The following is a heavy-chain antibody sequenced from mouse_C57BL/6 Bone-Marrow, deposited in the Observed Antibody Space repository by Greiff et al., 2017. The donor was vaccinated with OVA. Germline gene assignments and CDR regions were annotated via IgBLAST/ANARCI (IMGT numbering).Heavy chain of an antibody. D-gene: IGHD1-1*01. Sequence: EVQLVESGGDLVKPGGSLKLSCAASGFTFSSYGMSWVRQTPDKRLEWVATISSGGSYTYYPDSVKGRFTISRDNAKNTLYLQMSSLKSEDTAMYYCARHYYGSSYYWGKGTTLTVSS. J-gene: IGHJ2*01. CDR3: ARHYYGSSYY. CDR2: ISSGGSYT. V-gene: IGHV5-6*01. CDR1: GFTFSSYG.